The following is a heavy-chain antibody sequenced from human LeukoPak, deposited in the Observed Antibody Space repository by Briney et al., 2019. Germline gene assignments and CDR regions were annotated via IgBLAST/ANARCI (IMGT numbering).Heavy chain of an antibody. D-gene: IGHD3-3*01. Sequence: GRSLRLSCAASGFTFSSYGMHWVRQAPGKGLEWVAVIWYDGSNKYYADSVKGRFTISRDNSKNTLYLQMNSLRAEDTAVYYRARASDFRGLDYWGQGTLVTVSP. CDR3: ARASDFRGLDY. J-gene: IGHJ4*02. V-gene: IGHV3-33*01. CDR2: IWYDGSNK. CDR1: GFTFSSYG.